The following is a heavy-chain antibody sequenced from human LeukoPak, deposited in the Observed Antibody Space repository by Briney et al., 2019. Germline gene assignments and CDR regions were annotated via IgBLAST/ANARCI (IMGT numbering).Heavy chain of an antibody. D-gene: IGHD2-2*01. CDR3: AKDIVVVPAGGDYFDY. CDR1: GFTVSSNY. CDR2: IYSGADT. J-gene: IGHJ4*02. Sequence: GGSLRLSCAASGFTVSSNYMSWVRQAPGKGLEWVSLIYSGADTYYADSVKGRFTISRDNSKNTLYLQMNSLRAEDTAVYYCAKDIVVVPAGGDYFDYWGQGTLVTVSS. V-gene: IGHV3-53*01.